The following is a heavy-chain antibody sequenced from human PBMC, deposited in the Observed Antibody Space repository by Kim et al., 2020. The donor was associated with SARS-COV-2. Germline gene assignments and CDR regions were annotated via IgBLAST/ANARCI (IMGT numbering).Heavy chain of an antibody. J-gene: IGHJ4*02. CDR2: ISYDGSNK. CDR1: GFTFSSYA. Sequence: GGSLRLSCAASGFTFSSYAMHWVRQAPGKGLEWVAVISYDGSNKYYADSVKGRFTISRDNSKNTLYLQMNSLRAEDTAVYYCARHSYSSSWYVFFYWGQG. CDR3: ARHSYSSSWYVFFY. V-gene: IGHV3-30*04. D-gene: IGHD6-13*01.